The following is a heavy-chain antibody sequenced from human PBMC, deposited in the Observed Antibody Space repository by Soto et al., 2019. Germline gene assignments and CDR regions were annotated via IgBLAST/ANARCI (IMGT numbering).Heavy chain of an antibody. Sequence: PSETLSLTCTVSGGSISSYFWSWIRQPPGKGLEWIGYIYYSGTTNYNPSLKNRVTISVDTSKNQFSLSLSSVTAADTGVYYCARETGSICYSFDYWGQGTLVTVSS. J-gene: IGHJ4*02. V-gene: IGHV4-59*01. CDR3: ARETGSICYSFDY. D-gene: IGHD2-21*01. CDR1: GGSISSYF. CDR2: IYYSGTT.